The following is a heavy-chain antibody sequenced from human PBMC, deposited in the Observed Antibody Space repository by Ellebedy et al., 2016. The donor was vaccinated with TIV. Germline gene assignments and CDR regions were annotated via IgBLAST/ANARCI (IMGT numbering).Heavy chain of an antibody. J-gene: IGHJ4*02. Sequence: GGSLRLXXAAYGFSFRNYVMQWVRQAPGKGLEWVAGISSDGSNEYYLDSVKGRFTVSRDNSKNTLYLQMNRLRAEDTAVYYCARDPLTGFGDYYFDYWGQGTLVTVSS. CDR1: GFSFRNYV. CDR2: ISSDGSNE. V-gene: IGHV3-33*08. CDR3: ARDPLTGFGDYYFDY. D-gene: IGHD4-17*01.